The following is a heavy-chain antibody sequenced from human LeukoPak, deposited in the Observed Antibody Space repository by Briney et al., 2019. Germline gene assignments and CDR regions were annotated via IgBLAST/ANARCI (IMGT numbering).Heavy chain of an antibody. Sequence: PGGSQRLSCAASGFTFSTYAMSWVRQAPGKGLEWVSAISSSGDKTYYADSVKGRFTVSRDSSKNTLYLQMSSLSAEDTAVYYCAKGGSDYGNYGYSFDYWGQGTLVTVSS. D-gene: IGHD4-11*01. CDR1: GFTFSTYA. V-gene: IGHV3-23*01. J-gene: IGHJ4*02. CDR3: AKGGSDYGNYGYSFDY. CDR2: ISSSGDKT.